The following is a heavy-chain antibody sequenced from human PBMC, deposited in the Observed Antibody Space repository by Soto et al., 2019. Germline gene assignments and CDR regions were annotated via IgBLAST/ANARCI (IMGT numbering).Heavy chain of an antibody. CDR1: SGPSKSHN. CDR3: VRQGIGFLHCLVDV. V-gene: IGHV4-59*08. CDR2: VYDTWST. J-gene: IGHJ6*01. Sequence: QVQVQQSGPGLVTPSETLSLTCTVSSGPSKSHNWGWIRQPPGRGLEWIGYVYDTWSTSYNPSLKGRVTVSADTSTNRISLTLRFVTAADTAVYYCVRQGIGFLHCLVDVWGQGTTVIVSS. D-gene: IGHD2-21*01.